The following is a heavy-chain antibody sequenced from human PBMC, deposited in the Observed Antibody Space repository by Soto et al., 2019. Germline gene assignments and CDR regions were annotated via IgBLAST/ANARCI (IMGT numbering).Heavy chain of an antibody. J-gene: IGHJ6*02. CDR2: IRSKANSYAT. D-gene: IGHD3-10*01. Sequence: GGSLRLCCAASGFTFSGSAMHWVRQASGKGLEWVGRIRSKANSYATAYAASVKGRFTISRDDSKNTAYLQMNSLKTEDTAVYYCTSAYYRYYYYGMDVWGQGTTVTVSS. CDR3: TSAYYRYYYYGMDV. V-gene: IGHV3-73*01. CDR1: GFTFSGSA.